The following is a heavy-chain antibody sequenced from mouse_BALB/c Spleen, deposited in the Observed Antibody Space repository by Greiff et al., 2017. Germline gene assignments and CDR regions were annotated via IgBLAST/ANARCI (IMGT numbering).Heavy chain of an antibody. D-gene: IGHD3-1*01. CDR1: GFTFTDYY. J-gene: IGHJ2*01. CDR2: IRNKANGYTT. V-gene: IGHV7-3*02. Sequence: EVNVVESGGGLVQPGGSLRLSCATSGFTFTDYYMSWVRQPPGKALEWLGFIRNKANGYTTEYSASVKGRFTISRDNSQSILYLQMNTLRAEDSATYYCARDRRGFFDYWGQGTTLTVSS. CDR3: ARDRRGFFDY.